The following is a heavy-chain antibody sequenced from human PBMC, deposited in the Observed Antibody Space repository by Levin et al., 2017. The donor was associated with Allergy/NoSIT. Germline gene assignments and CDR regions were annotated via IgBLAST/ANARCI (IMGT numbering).Heavy chain of an antibody. V-gene: IGHV3-33*01. CDR2: IWYDGSNK. Sequence: GGFLRLSCAASGFTFSSYGMHWVRQAPGKGLEWVAVIWYDGSNKYYADSVKGRFTISRDNSKNTLYLQMNSLRAEDTAVYYCARTDTAMVTLYYYYYMDVWGKGTTVTVSS. J-gene: IGHJ6*03. D-gene: IGHD5-18*01. CDR3: ARTDTAMVTLYYYYYMDV. CDR1: GFTFSSYG.